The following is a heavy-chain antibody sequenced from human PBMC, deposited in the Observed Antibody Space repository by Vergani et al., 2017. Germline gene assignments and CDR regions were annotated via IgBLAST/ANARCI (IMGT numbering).Heavy chain of an antibody. J-gene: IGHJ5*02. CDR3: ARDVSGYDFWSGYYRGWFDP. CDR2: IYYSGST. Sequence: QVQLQESGPGLLKPSQTLSLTCTVSGGSLSSYYWSWIRQPPGKGLEWIGYIYYSGSTNYNPSLKSRVTISVDTSKNQFSLKLSSVTAADTAVYYCARDVSGYDFWSGYYRGWFDPWGQGTLVTVSS. D-gene: IGHD3-3*01. CDR1: GGSLSSYY. V-gene: IGHV4-59*01.